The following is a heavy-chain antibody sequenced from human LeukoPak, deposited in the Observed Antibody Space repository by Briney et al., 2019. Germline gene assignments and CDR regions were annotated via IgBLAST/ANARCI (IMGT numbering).Heavy chain of an antibody. CDR1: GYMLTELS. D-gene: IGHD1-26*01. CDR2: FDLGNGET. J-gene: IGHJ4*02. V-gene: IGHV1-24*01. CDR3: ATGGTYSLLDY. Sequence: ASVKVSCKVSGYMLTELSMHWVRQAPGKGLGYMGGFDLGNGETIYAQKFQGRLTTTEDTSTDTAYMELSSLTSEDTALYYCATGGTYSLLDYWGQGTLVTVSS.